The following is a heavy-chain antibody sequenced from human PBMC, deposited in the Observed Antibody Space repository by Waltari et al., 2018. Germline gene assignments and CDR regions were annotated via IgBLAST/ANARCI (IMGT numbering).Heavy chain of an antibody. D-gene: IGHD3-16*02. CDR1: GLSLGGYT. V-gene: IGHV1-69*12. CDR2: FIPLTGSQ. CDR3: ARGYRYDSSQRFYLDH. Sequence: QVQLAQSGAEVKSPGSSVTISCKASGLSLGGYTSSWVRQAPGQGLEWMGGFIPLTGSQIYTQKFQGRLTITADGSTRTTVMELRNLKYEDTAVYFCARGYRYDSSQRFYLDHWGQGTPVIVS. J-gene: IGHJ4*02.